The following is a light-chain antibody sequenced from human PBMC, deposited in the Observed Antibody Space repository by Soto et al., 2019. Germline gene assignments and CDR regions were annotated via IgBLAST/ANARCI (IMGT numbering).Light chain of an antibody. CDR2: GAS. J-gene: IGKJ1*01. CDR1: QSVSSN. Sequence: EIVMTQSPGTLSVSPGERATLSCRASQSVSSNLAWYQQKPGQAPRLLIYGASTRATGIPARFSGSRSGTEFTLTISSRQAEEFAVYYCQQYNNWPRTFRQGTKVEIK. CDR3: QQYNNWPRT. V-gene: IGKV3-15*01.